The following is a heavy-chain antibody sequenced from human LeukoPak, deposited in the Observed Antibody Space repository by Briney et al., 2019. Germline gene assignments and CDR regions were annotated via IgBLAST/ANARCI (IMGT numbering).Heavy chain of an antibody. CDR3: VSMVRGIGY. V-gene: IGHV3-30*02. CDR2: IRYDGSNK. Sequence: HPGGSLRLSCAASGFTFSSYGMHWVRQAPGKGLEWVAFIRYDGSNKYYADSVKGRFTISRDNSKNSVYLQLNSLRPEDTAMYYCVSMVRGIGYWGQGTLVTVSS. CDR1: GFTFSSYG. J-gene: IGHJ4*02. D-gene: IGHD3-10*01.